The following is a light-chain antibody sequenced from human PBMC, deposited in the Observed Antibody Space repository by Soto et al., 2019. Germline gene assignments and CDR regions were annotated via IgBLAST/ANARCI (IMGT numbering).Light chain of an antibody. V-gene: IGLV2-8*01. CDR2: EVS. Sequence: QSVLTQPPSASGSPGQSVTISCTGTSSDVGAHNYVSWYQQHLGKAPKLMIYEVSKRPSGVPDRFSGSKSGNTASLTVSGLQAEDEADYYCHSYAANKNLVFGGGTKVTVL. J-gene: IGLJ3*02. CDR3: HSYAANKNLV. CDR1: SSDVGAHNY.